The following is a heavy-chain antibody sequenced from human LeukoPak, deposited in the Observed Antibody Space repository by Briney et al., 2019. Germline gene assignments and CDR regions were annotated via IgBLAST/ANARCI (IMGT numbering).Heavy chain of an antibody. D-gene: IGHD2-15*01. V-gene: IGHV1-46*01. CDR1: GYTFTSYY. CDR3: ARAFCSGGSYYSYYFDY. CDR2: INPSGGST. Sequence: ASVKVSCKASGYTFTSYYMHWVRQAPGQGLEWMGIINPSGGSTSYAQKFQGRVTMTRDTSTSTVYMELSSLRSEDTAVYYCARAFCSGGSYYSYYFDYWGQGTLVTVSS. J-gene: IGHJ4*02.